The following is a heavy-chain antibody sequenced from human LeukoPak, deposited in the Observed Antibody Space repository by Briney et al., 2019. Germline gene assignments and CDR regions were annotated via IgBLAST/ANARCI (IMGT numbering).Heavy chain of an antibody. CDR2: IIPIFGTA. CDR1: GGTFSSYA. D-gene: IGHD2-2*01. Sequence: SVKVSCKASGGTFSSYAISWMRQAPGQGLEWMGGIIPIFGTANYAQKFQGRVTITTDESTSTAYMELSSLRSEDTAVYYCARDHCSSTSCYSENWFDPWGQGTLVTVSS. V-gene: IGHV1-69*05. CDR3: ARDHCSSTSCYSENWFDP. J-gene: IGHJ5*02.